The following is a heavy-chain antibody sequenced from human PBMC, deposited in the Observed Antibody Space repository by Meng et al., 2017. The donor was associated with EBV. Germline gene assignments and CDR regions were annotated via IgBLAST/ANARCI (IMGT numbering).Heavy chain of an antibody. CDR3: AHIIAARPFDY. CDR2: IYWADDK. D-gene: IGHD6-6*01. J-gene: IGHJ4*02. Sequence: QIPLEESCPTPVKPPQTLTLTWTFSGFSLSTRGVGVGSSRQPPGKALEWLALIYWADDKRYSPSIPSRLTITKDPSKNQVVLTLTNMDPVAAATYYCAHIIAARPFDYWGQGTLVTVSS. V-gene: IGHV2-5*02. CDR1: GFSLSTRGVG.